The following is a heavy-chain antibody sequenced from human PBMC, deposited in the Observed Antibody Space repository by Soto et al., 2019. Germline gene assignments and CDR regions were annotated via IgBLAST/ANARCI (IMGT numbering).Heavy chain of an antibody. CDR1: GGSFSDYY. J-gene: IGHJ4*02. D-gene: IGHD2-2*01. CDR3: ARGGGSGSAIPYYFGY. V-gene: IGHV4-34*01. CDR2: INHSGST. Sequence: SETLSLACAASGGSFSDYYWSWLRQPPGKGLEWIGEINHSGSTNSNPSHKSRVTLSVDTSRNQLSLTLRSVAAADTAGYFCARGGGSGSAIPYYFGYWGQGTLVTVSS.